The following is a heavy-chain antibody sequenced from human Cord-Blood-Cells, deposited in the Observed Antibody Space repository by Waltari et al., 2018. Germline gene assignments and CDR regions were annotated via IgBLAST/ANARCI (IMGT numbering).Heavy chain of an antibody. Sequence: QVQLVQSGAAVTKPGSSVKVSCKAYGGTFSSYAINWVRQAPGQGLEWMGGIIPIFGTANYAQKFQGRVTITADESTSTAYMELSSLRSEDTAVYYCAERYCSGGSCYSFAFDIWGQGTMVTVSS. CDR3: AERYCSGGSCYSFAFDI. V-gene: IGHV1-69*01. D-gene: IGHD2-15*01. CDR1: GGTFSSYA. CDR2: IIPIFGTA. J-gene: IGHJ3*02.